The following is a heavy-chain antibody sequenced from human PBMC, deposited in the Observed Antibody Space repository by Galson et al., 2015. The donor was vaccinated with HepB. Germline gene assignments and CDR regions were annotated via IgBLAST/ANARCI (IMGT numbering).Heavy chain of an antibody. CDR1: GGTFSSYA. CDR2: IIPIFGTA. J-gene: IGHJ3*02. V-gene: IGHV1-69*06. CDR3: ARVWTTVNTDDAFDI. D-gene: IGHD4-11*01. Sequence: SVTVSCKASGGTFSSYAISWVRQAPGQGLEWMGGIIPIFGTANYAQKFQGRVTITADKSTSTAYMELSSLRSEDTAVYYCARVWTTVNTDDAFDIWGQGTMVTVSS.